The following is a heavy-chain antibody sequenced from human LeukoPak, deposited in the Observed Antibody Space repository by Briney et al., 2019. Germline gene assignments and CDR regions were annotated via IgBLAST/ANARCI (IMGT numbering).Heavy chain of an antibody. J-gene: IGHJ4*02. Sequence: PSETLSLTCAVSGGSISRGGYSWSWIRHPRGKGLEWFGYIYLSGSSNYTPSLKSRVTISVDTSKNQFSLKLRSVNDADTDVYYCARDRDYFDYWGQGTLVTVSS. CDR3: ARDRDYFDY. V-gene: IGHV4-61*08. CDR2: IYLSGSS. CDR1: GGSISRGGYS.